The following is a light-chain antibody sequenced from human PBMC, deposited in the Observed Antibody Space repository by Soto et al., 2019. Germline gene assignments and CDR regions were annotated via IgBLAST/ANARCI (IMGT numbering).Light chain of an antibody. CDR3: QQFNSFPRT. CDR1: QGISNY. CDR2: VAS. Sequence: DIQLTQSTSFLSASEGDRVTVTCRASQGISNYLAWYQQKPGKAPKLLINVASTLQSGVPSRFSGSGSGTEFTLTISSLQTEDSATYYCQQFNSFPRTFGQGTKVEIK. J-gene: IGKJ1*01. V-gene: IGKV1-9*01.